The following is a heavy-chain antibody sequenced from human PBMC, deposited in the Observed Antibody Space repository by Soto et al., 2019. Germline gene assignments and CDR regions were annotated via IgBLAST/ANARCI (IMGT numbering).Heavy chain of an antibody. CDR1: GFTFSSYA. CDR2: ISYDGSDK. J-gene: IGHJ3*02. Sequence: QVQLVESGGGVVQPGRSLRLSCAASGFTFSSYAMHWVRQAPGKGLEWVAVISYDGSDKYYADSVKGRFTISRDNSKNTLYLQMNGLRAEDTVVYYCARYIVVVTATYAFDIWGQGTMVTVSS. CDR3: ARYIVVVTATYAFDI. V-gene: IGHV3-30-3*01. D-gene: IGHD2-21*02.